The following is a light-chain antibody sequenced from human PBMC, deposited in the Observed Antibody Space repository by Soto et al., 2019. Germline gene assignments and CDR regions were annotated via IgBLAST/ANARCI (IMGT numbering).Light chain of an antibody. CDR3: CSYAGSSAWPSVV. CDR2: EGS. J-gene: IGLJ2*01. V-gene: IGLV2-23*01. Sequence: QSALTQPASVSGSPGQSITISCTGTSSDVGSYNLVSWYQQHPGKAPKLMIYEGSKRPSGVSNRFSGSKSGNTASLTISGLQAEDEADYYCCSYAGSSAWPSVVFGGGTKVTVL. CDR1: SSDVGSYNL.